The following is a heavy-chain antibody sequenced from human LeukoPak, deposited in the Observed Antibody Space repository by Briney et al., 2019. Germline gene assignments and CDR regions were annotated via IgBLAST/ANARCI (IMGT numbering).Heavy chain of an antibody. D-gene: IGHD3-10*01. CDR1: GFTFDDYA. CDR3: AKDRHYYGSGSYLDY. Sequence: PGGSLRLSCAASGFTFDDYAMSWVRQAPGKGLEWVSAISGSGGSTYYADSVKGRFTISRDNSKNTLYLQMNSLRAEDTAVYYCAKDRHYYGSGSYLDYWGQGTLVTVSS. V-gene: IGHV3-23*01. J-gene: IGHJ4*02. CDR2: ISGSGGST.